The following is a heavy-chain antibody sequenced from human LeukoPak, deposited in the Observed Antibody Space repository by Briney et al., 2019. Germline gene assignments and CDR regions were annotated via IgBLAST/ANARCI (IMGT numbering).Heavy chain of an antibody. CDR1: GFTFSDYY. J-gene: IGHJ5*02. D-gene: IGHD3/OR15-3a*01. CDR3: AREPEARGLNWFDP. CDR2: ISASGTKI. V-gene: IGHV3-11*04. Sequence: PGGSLRLSCAASGFTFSDYYMSWIRQAPGKGLEWVSYISASGTKIYGADSVKGRFTTSRDNAKNALYLQMSSLRVEDTAVYYCAREPEARGLNWFDPWGQETLVTVSS.